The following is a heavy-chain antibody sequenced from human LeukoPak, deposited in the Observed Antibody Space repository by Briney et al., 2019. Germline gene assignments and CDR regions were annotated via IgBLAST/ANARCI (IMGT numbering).Heavy chain of an antibody. V-gene: IGHV3-7*05. D-gene: IGHD3-22*01. CDR3: ARFRYYDSSGYYYYFDY. CDR2: IKQDGSEK. Sequence: GGSLRLSCAASGFTFSSYWVSWVRQAPGKGLEWVANIKQDGSEKYYVDSVKGRFTISRDNAKNSLYLQMNSLRAEDTAVYYCARFRYYDSSGYYYYFDYWGQGTLVTVSS. CDR1: GFTFSSYW. J-gene: IGHJ4*02.